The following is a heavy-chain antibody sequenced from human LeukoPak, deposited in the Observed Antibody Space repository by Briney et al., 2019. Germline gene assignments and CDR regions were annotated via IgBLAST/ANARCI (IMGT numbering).Heavy chain of an antibody. CDR2: ISSSSSTI. Sequence: SGGSLRLSCAASGFTFNSYSMNWVRQAPGKGLEWVSYISSSSSTIYYADSVKGRFTISRDNAKNPLYLQMNSLRAEDTAVYYCARVSRRYYYDSSGYLGYWGQGTLVTVSS. D-gene: IGHD3-22*01. CDR3: ARVSRRYYYDSSGYLGY. J-gene: IGHJ4*02. V-gene: IGHV3-48*01. CDR1: GFTFNSYS.